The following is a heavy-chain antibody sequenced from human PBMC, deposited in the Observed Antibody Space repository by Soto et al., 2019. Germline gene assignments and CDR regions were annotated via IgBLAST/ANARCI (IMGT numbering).Heavy chain of an antibody. J-gene: IGHJ3*02. CDR3: VYYYDSSGYPLDAFDI. Sequence: GVLRLSCAASGFTFSSYAMSWVRQAPGKGLEWVSAISGSGGSTYYADSVKGRFTISRDNSKNTLYLQMNSLRAEDTAVYYCVYYYDSSGYPLDAFDIWGQGTMVTVSS. CDR2: ISGSGGST. CDR1: GFTFSSYA. V-gene: IGHV3-23*01. D-gene: IGHD3-22*01.